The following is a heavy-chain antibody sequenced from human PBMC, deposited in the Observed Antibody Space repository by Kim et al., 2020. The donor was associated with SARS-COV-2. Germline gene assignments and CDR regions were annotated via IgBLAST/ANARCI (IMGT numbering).Heavy chain of an antibody. D-gene: IGHD6-13*01. CDR1: GGSISSSSFY. J-gene: IGHJ4*02. Sequence: SETLSLTCTVSGGSISSSSFYWGWIRQPPGKGLEWIGSIYYSGSAHYNPSLKSRVTISVDTSKNQFSLKLSSVTAADTAVYYCARQRYSSSWHYWGQGTPVNVPP. CDR3: ARQRYSSSWHY. CDR2: IYYSGSA. V-gene: IGHV4-39*01.